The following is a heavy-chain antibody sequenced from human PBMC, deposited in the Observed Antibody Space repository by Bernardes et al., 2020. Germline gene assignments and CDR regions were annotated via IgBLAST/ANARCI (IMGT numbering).Heavy chain of an antibody. CDR1: GGSIGNYY. CDR3: ARGPRWGIPYYFDY. D-gene: IGHD7-27*01. Sequence: SETLSLSCTVSGGSIGNYYWSWIRQPPGKGPECISHIYYNGNNNYNPSLKSRVTISIDTSTNQLSLQLISVTAADTAVYYCARGPRWGIPYYFDYWGQGALVTVSS. V-gene: IGHV4-59*01. CDR2: IYYNGNN. J-gene: IGHJ4*02.